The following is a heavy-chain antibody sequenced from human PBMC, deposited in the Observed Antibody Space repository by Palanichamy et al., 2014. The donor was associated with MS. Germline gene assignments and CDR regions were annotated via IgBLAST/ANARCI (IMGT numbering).Heavy chain of an antibody. V-gene: IGHV3-7*03. J-gene: IGHJ4*02. CDR1: GFTFSSYW. CDR3: ARENSGSFSFDY. CDR2: MNQDESEE. Sequence: EVRLVESGGGLVQPGGSLRLSCAASGFTFSSYWMTWVRQAPGKGLECVASMNQDESEEYYVDSVKGRFTISRDNAKNSLYLQMNSLRAEDTAVYYCARENSGSFSFDYWGQGTLVTVSS. D-gene: IGHD1-26*01.